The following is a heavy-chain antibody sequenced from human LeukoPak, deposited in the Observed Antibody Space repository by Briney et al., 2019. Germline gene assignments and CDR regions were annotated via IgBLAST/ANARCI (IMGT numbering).Heavy chain of an antibody. CDR1: GFTFSSYA. CDR3: AKAGAYSSGWYY. CDR2: ISYDGSNK. D-gene: IGHD6-19*01. J-gene: IGHJ4*02. Sequence: GGSLRLSCAASGFTFSSYAMHWVRQAPGKGLEWVAVISYDGSNKYYADSVKGRFTISRDNSKNTLYLQMNSLRAEDTAVYYCAKAGAYSSGWYYWGQGTLVTVSS. V-gene: IGHV3-30*04.